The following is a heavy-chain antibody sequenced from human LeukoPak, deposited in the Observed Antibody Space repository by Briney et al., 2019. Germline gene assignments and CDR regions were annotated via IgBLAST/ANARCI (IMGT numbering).Heavy chain of an antibody. V-gene: IGHV3-73*01. Sequence: GGSLRLSCAASGFPFSGSAMHWVRQASGKGLEWVGRIRNKANNYATAYAASVNGRFTISRDDSKNTAYLQMNSLRSEDTALYYCTRRTPIYSSDDASDIWGQGTMVTVSS. CDR2: IRNKANNYAT. CDR1: GFPFSGSA. D-gene: IGHD5-18*01. CDR3: TRRTPIYSSDDASDI. J-gene: IGHJ3*02.